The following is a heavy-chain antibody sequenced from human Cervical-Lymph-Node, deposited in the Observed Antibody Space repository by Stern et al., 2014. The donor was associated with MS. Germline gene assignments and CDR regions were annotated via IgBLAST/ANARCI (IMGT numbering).Heavy chain of an antibody. J-gene: IGHJ4*02. V-gene: IGHV4-59*01. CDR1: GGSISSYY. CDR3: ASYVDTAMVSYFDY. D-gene: IGHD5-18*01. Sequence: VQLLESGPGLVKPSETLSLTCTVSGGSISSYYWSWIRQPPGKGLEGIGYIYYSGSTNYNPSLKSRVTISVDTSKNQFSLKLSSVTAADTAVYYCASYVDTAMVSYFDYWGQGTLVTVSS. CDR2: IYYSGST.